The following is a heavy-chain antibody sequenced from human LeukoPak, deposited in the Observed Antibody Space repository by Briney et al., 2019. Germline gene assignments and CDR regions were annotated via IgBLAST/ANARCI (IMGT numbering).Heavy chain of an antibody. J-gene: IGHJ6*03. D-gene: IGHD4-11*01. V-gene: IGHV4-59*01. CDR1: GGSISSYY. CDR2: VDHTGST. Sequence: SETLSLTCTVSGGSISSYYWTWIRQPPGKGLEWIGYVDHTGSTNFNPSLNGRVSISRDTSKNLFSLRLRSVTAADTAVYFCARGRVSSSTWYSTYYYYFYMDVWGKGTTVTISS. CDR3: ARGRVSSSTWYSTYYYYFYMDV.